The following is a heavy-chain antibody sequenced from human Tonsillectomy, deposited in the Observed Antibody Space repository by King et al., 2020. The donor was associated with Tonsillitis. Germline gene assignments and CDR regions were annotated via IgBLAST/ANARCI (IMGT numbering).Heavy chain of an antibody. D-gene: IGHD6-19*01. Sequence: VQLVESGGGVVQPGRSLRLSCAASGFTFSSYGMHWVRQAPGKGLEWVAVISYDGSNKYYADSVKGRFTISRDNSKNTLYLQMNSLRAEDTAVYYCASSRDSSGWYPFAYWGQGTPVTVPS. CDR3: ASSRDSSGWYPFAY. J-gene: IGHJ4*02. V-gene: IGHV3-33*05. CDR1: GFTFSSYG. CDR2: ISYDGSNK.